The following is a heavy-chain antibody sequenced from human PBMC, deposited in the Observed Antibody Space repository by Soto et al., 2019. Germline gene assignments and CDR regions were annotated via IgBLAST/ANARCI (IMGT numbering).Heavy chain of an antibody. D-gene: IGHD6-6*01. CDR2: IYHSGST. Sequence: SETLSLTCAVSGGSISSGGYSWSWIRQPPGKGLEWIGYIYHSGSTYYNPSLKSRVTISVDRSKNQFSLKLSSVTAADTAVYYCARVREGSSEIFDYWGQGTLVTSPQ. CDR1: GGSISSGGYS. CDR3: ARVREGSSEIFDY. V-gene: IGHV4-30-2*01. J-gene: IGHJ4*02.